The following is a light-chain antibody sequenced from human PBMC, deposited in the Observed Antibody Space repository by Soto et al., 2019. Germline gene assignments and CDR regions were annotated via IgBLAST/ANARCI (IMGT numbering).Light chain of an antibody. J-gene: IGKJ5*01. CDR2: GAS. Sequence: IVLTQSPATLSLSPWERATLSCRASQSVSSNLAWYQQKPGQAPRLLIYGASSRATGIPGRFSGSGSGTDFTLTISRLEPEDFAVYYCQQYGSSPSITFGQGTRLEIK. CDR1: QSVSSN. V-gene: IGKV3-20*01. CDR3: QQYGSSPSIT.